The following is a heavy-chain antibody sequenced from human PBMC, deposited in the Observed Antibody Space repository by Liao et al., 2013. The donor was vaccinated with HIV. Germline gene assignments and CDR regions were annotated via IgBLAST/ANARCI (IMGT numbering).Heavy chain of an antibody. Sequence: QVQLQESGPGLVKPSQTLSLTCTVSGGSISSSDYYWSWIRQPPGKGLEWIGYIYYTGTTYSNPSLNSRVTISLGTSNNQFSLKLTSLTAADTAVYYCARADNSFWTGSHYYFYYMDVWGKGTMVTVSS. V-gene: IGHV4-30-4*08. J-gene: IGHJ6*03. CDR2: IYYTGTT. D-gene: IGHD3/OR15-3a*01. CDR3: ARADNSFWTGSHYYFYYMDV. CDR1: GGSISSSDYY.